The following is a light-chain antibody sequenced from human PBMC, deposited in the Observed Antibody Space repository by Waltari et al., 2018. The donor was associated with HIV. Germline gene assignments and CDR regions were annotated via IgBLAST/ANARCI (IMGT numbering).Light chain of an antibody. CDR3: TSYTSGSVL. V-gene: IGLV2-14*03. Sequence: QSALTQPASVSGSPGQSITISCTGINVDVGAFKFVSWYQHHPGKAPKLNIYDVHNRPSGVSDRFSGSKSGNSASLTISGLQTADEADYYCTSYTSGSVLFGGGTNLTVL. CDR1: NVDVGAFKF. J-gene: IGLJ2*01. CDR2: DVH.